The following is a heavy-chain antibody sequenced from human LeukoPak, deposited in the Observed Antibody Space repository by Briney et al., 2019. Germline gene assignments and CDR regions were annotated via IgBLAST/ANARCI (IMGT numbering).Heavy chain of an antibody. Sequence: SETLSLTCTVSGGSISSRSYYWGWIRQPPGKGLEWIGSIYYSGSTYYHPSLKSRVTILVDTSKNQFSLTVRSVTAADTAVYYCARERDYYDSSGSPSYWGQGTLVTVSS. CDR3: ARERDYYDSSGSPSY. CDR1: GGSISSRSYY. J-gene: IGHJ4*02. V-gene: IGHV4-39*07. CDR2: IYYSGST. D-gene: IGHD3-22*01.